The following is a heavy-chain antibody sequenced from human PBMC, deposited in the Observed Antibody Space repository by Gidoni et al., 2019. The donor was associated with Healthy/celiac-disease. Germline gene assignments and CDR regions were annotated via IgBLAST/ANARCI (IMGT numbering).Heavy chain of an antibody. D-gene: IGHD4-17*01. V-gene: IGHV3-23*01. CDR3: AKDEIRTYGEGWFDP. J-gene: IGHJ5*02. CDR2: IGGSGGST. Sequence: EVQLLESGGGLVQPGGSLRLSCAASGCTFSSYAMSWVRQAPGKGLEWVSAIGGSGGSTYYADSVKGRFTISRDNSKNTLYLQMNSLRAEDTAVYYCAKDEIRTYGEGWFDPWGQGTLVTVSS. CDR1: GCTFSSYA.